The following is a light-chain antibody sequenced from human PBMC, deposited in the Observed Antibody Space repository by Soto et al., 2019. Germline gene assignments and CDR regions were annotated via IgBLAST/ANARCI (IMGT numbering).Light chain of an antibody. J-gene: IGKJ5*01. V-gene: IGKV3-20*01. CDR3: QQYGFSPIS. CDR1: QSISGT. Sequence: EVVSTQSPATLSLSPGERATLSCRASQSISGTLALYQQKPGQAPRLLIYDASTRATGVPDRFSGSGSGPEYTLTITRLEPEDFAVYSCQQYGFSPISFGQGTRLEI. CDR2: DAS.